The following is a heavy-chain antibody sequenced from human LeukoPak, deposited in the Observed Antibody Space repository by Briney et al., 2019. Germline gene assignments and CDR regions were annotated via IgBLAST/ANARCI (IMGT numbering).Heavy chain of an antibody. V-gene: IGHV3-23*01. CDR2: ISGSGGST. D-gene: IGHD2-15*01. CDR3: AKGGDRGTCFFDY. CDR1: GFTFSSYA. J-gene: IGHJ4*02. Sequence: PGGSLRLSCAASGFTFSSYAMSWVRQAPGKGLEWVSDISGSGGSTYYADSVKGRFTISRDNSKNTLYLQMNSLRAEDTAVYYCAKGGDRGTCFFDYWGQGSLVTVSS.